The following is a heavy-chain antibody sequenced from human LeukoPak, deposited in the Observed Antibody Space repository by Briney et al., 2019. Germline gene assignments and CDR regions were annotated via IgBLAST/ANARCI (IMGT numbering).Heavy chain of an antibody. CDR1: GGSISSYY. CDR2: IHYSGST. CDR3: ARAVVIRDYYYGMDV. Sequence: PSETLSLTCTVSGGSISSYYWSWIRQPPGKGLEWIGYIHYSGSTNYNPSLKSRVTVSVDTSKNQFSLKLSSVTAADTAVYYCARAVVIRDYYYGMDVWGQGTTVTVSS. J-gene: IGHJ6*02. D-gene: IGHD3-22*01. V-gene: IGHV4-59*01.